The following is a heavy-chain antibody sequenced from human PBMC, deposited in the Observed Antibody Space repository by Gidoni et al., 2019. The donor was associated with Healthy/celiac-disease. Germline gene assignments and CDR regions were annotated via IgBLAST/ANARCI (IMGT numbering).Heavy chain of an antibody. D-gene: IGHD4-17*01. V-gene: IGHV4-34*01. CDR1: GGSFSGYY. J-gene: IGHJ2*01. CDR3: ARAGSVTSYWYFDL. CDR2: INHSGST. Sequence: QVQLQQWGAGLLKPSETLSLTCAVYGGSFSGYYWSWIRQPPGKGLGWIGEINHSGSTNYNPSLKSRVTISVDTSKNQFSLKLSSVTAADTAVYYCARAGSVTSYWYFDLWGRGTLVTVSS.